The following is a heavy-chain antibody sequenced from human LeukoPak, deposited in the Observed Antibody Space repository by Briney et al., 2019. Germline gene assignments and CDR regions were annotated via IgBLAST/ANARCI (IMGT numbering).Heavy chain of an antibody. V-gene: IGHV1-69*01. CDR2: IIPIFGTA. J-gene: IGHJ4*02. CDR1: GGTFSSYA. CDR3: ARRVGIAARPGRYYFDY. D-gene: IGHD6-6*01. Sequence: SVKVSCKASGGTFSSYAISWVRQAPGQGLEWMGGIIPIFGTANYAQKFQGRVTITADESTSTAYMELSSLRSEDTAVNYCARRVGIAARPGRYYFDYWGQGTLVTVSS.